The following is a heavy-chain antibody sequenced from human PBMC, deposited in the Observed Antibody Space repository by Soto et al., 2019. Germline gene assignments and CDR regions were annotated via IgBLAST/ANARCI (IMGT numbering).Heavy chain of an antibody. CDR3: ASVRVKRYYYGMDV. CDR2: INADNGNT. J-gene: IGHJ6*02. CDR1: GYTFTSYG. Sequence: ASVKVSCKASGYTFTSYGISWVRQAPGQGLEWMGWINADNGNTNYAQKLQGRVTMTKDTSTDTAYMELSSLRSEDTAVYYCASVRVKRYYYGMDVWGQGTTVTVSS. D-gene: IGHD4-17*01. V-gene: IGHV1-18*01.